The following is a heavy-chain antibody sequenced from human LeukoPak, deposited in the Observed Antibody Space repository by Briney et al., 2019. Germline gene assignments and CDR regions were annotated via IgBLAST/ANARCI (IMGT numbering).Heavy chain of an antibody. V-gene: IGHV7-4-1*02. Sequence: ASVKVSCTASGYTFTSYAMNWVRQAPGQGLEWMGWINTNTGNPTYAQGFTGRFVFSSDTSVSTAYLQISSLKAEDTAVYYCARDIVGAHDAFDIWGQGTMVTVSS. CDR1: GYTFTSYA. CDR2: INTNTGNP. D-gene: IGHD1-26*01. J-gene: IGHJ3*02. CDR3: ARDIVGAHDAFDI.